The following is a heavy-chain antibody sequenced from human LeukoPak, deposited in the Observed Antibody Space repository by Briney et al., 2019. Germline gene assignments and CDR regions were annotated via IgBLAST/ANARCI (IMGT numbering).Heavy chain of an antibody. V-gene: IGHV1-69*05. CDR3: ATSIAARPGWFDP. CDR1: GGTFSSYA. Sequence: ASVKVSCKASGGTFSSYAISWVRQAPGQGLEWMGGIIPIFGTANYAQKFQGRVTITTDESTSTAYMELSSLRSEDTAVYYCATSIAARPGWFDPWGQGTLVTVSS. J-gene: IGHJ5*02. D-gene: IGHD6-6*01. CDR2: IIPIFGTA.